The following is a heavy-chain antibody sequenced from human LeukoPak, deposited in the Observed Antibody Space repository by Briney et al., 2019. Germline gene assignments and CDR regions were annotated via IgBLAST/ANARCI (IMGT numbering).Heavy chain of an antibody. CDR2: INPSGGST. CDR1: GYTFTSYY. Sequence: GASVKVSCKASGYTFTSYYMHWVRQAPGQGLEWMGIINPSGGSTSYAQKFQGRVTMTRDTSTSTAYMELSSLRSEDTAVYYCARDQGTTIFGVVTHFDYWFDPWGQGTLVTVSS. D-gene: IGHD3-3*01. V-gene: IGHV1-46*01. J-gene: IGHJ5*02. CDR3: ARDQGTTIFGVVTHFDYWFDP.